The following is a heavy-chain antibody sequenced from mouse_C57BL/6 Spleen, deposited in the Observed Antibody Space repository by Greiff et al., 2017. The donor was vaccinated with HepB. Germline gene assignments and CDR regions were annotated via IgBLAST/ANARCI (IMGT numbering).Heavy chain of an antibody. CDR2: ISGGGGNT. CDR1: GFTFSSYT. D-gene: IGHD3-2*02. J-gene: IGHJ2*01. V-gene: IGHV5-9*01. Sequence: EVKVVESGGGLVKPGGSLKLSCAASGFTFSSYTMSWVRQTPEKRLEWVATISGGGGNTYYPDSVKGRFTISRDNAKNTLYLQMSSLRSEDTALYYCASTAQAFYYFDYWGQGTTLTVSS. CDR3: ASTAQAFYYFDY.